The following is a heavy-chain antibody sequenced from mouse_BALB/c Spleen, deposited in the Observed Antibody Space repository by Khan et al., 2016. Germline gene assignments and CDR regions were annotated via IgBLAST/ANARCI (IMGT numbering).Heavy chain of an antibody. CDR3: VIRGDGHCRYFDV. CDR2: ILPGSDST. D-gene: IGHD2-3*01. V-gene: IGHV1-9*01. J-gene: IGHJ1*01. CDR1: GYTFIDYW. Sequence: QVQLKESGAELMKPGAAVKMSCKASGYTFIDYWIEWIKQRPGHGLEWIGEILPGSDSTKYSEKFKGKATFTADTSSNTGYMLFSSLTSEDSAVYSCVIRGDGHCRYFDVWGAGNTVTVSS.